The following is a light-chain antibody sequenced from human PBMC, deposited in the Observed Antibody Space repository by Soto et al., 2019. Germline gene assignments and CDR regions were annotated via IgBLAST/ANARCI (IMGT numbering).Light chain of an antibody. Sequence: EIVLTQSPGTLSLSPGERATLSCRASQSVSNSYLAWYQQKPGQAPRLLIYGASSRATGIPDRFSGSGSGTDFALTISRLEPEDFAVYHCQQYGVSPWTFGQGTKV. V-gene: IGKV3-20*01. CDR1: QSVSNSY. CDR2: GAS. J-gene: IGKJ1*01. CDR3: QQYGVSPWT.